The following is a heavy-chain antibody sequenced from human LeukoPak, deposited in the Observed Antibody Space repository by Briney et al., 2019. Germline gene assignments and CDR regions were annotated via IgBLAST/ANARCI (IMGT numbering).Heavy chain of an antibody. J-gene: IGHJ4*02. Sequence: PSETLSLTCAVSGGSISNGGYSWSWIRQPPGKGLEWIGFIYHSGTTHYNPSLKSRLTFSLDKSKNQFSLKLTSVTAADTALYYCARNNYVSGSFYPNNWGQGTLVTVSS. CDR3: ARNNYVSGSFYPNN. CDR2: IYHSGTT. CDR1: GGSISNGGYS. D-gene: IGHD3-10*01. V-gene: IGHV4-30-2*01.